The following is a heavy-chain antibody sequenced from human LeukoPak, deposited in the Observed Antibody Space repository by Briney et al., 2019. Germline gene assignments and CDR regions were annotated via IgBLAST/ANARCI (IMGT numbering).Heavy chain of an antibody. Sequence: PGGSLRLSCAASGFTFSDYYMSWIRQAPGKGLEWVSYISSSGSTIYYADSVKGRFTISRDNAKNSLYLQMNSLRGEDTAVYYCAREHTSIAYYDFWSGWSNWFDPWGQGTLVTVSS. D-gene: IGHD3-3*01. J-gene: IGHJ5*02. V-gene: IGHV3-11*01. CDR3: AREHTSIAYYDFWSGWSNWFDP. CDR2: ISSSGSTI. CDR1: GFTFSDYY.